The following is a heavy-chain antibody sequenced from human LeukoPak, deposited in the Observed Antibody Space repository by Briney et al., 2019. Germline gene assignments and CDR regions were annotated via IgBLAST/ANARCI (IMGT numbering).Heavy chain of an antibody. V-gene: IGHV4-4*02. D-gene: IGHD3-22*01. J-gene: IGHJ4*02. Sequence: SETLSLTCAVSGASISSSDWWSWVRQPPGKGLEWIGEIYRTGSTNYNPSLKSRVTISVDKSKNQFSLKLSSVAAADTAVYYCARGDSSGYPDSWGQGSLVTVSS. CDR2: IYRTGST. CDR3: ARGDSSGYPDS. CDR1: GASISSSDW.